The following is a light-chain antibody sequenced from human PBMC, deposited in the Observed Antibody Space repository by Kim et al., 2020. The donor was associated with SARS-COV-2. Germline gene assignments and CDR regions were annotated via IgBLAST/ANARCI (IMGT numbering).Light chain of an antibody. Sequence: SDGECEHSFCRASRRLGSLLACSQQKPWQAPKLLSCEGSTLRSGGPSRMSGSGSETEFTLTTSSLQAYDFATYYCKQYRSYPWTLGQGTKVDIK. CDR3: KQYRSYPWT. CDR2: EGS. CDR1: RRLGSL. V-gene: IGKV1-5*03. J-gene: IGKJ1*01.